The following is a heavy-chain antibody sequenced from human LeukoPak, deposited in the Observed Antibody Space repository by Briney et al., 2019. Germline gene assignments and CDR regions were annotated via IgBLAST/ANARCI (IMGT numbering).Heavy chain of an antibody. D-gene: IGHD6-19*01. V-gene: IGHV3-73*01. CDR2: VQTKANSYAT. Sequence: PGGSLRLSCAAAGVTFSASDVHWVRQASGKGLEWVGRVQTKANSYATAYAASLKGRFTISRDDSANTAYLQMNSLRTEDTALYYCTTYRSGHYWGQGTLVTVSS. CDR3: TTYRSGHY. CDR1: GVTFSASD. J-gene: IGHJ4*02.